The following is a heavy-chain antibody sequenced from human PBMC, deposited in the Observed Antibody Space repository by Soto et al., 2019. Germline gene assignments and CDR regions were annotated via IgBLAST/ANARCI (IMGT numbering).Heavy chain of an antibody. CDR2: IVVDSGDT. Sequence: SVKVSCKASWFTFTNSAVQWVRQTRGQRLEWIGWIVVDSGDTKYAQKFQERVTITRDMSTSTAYMELCSLRSEDSAVYYCAADRCVSSVYYYYYGMDIWS. D-gene: IGHD1-26*01. J-gene: IGHJ6*02. V-gene: IGHV1-58*01. CDR3: AADRCVSSVYYYYYGMDI. CDR1: WFTFTNSA.